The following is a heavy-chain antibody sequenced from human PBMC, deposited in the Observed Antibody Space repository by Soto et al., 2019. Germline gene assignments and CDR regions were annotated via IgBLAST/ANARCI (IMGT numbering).Heavy chain of an antibody. Sequence: QVQLVQSGAEVNKPGDSVKVSCKASGYTFTVYYMHWVRQAPGQGLAWMGWINHNSVGTNYAQKFQARVNMTRDTSISTAYMDMSGLRSADTAVYYCARDTRGYGSGVSCYPVRRTSVMDVWGQGTKVTVSS. D-gene: IGHD2-15*01. J-gene: IGHJ6*02. CDR3: ARDTRGYGSGVSCYPVRRTSVMDV. CDR1: GYTFTVYY. V-gene: IGHV1-2*02. CDR2: INHNSVGT.